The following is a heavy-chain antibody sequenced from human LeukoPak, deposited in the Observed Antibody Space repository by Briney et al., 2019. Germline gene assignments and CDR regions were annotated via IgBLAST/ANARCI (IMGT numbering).Heavy chain of an antibody. D-gene: IGHD2-2*02. Sequence: APVKVSCKASGYTFTGYYMHWVRQAPGQGLEWMGWINPNSGGTNYAQKFQGRVTMTRDTSISTAYMELSRLRSDDTAVYYCATRGYCSSTSCYTAVGAFDIWGQGIMVTVSS. CDR1: GYTFTGYY. J-gene: IGHJ3*02. V-gene: IGHV1-2*02. CDR2: INPNSGGT. CDR3: ATRGYCSSTSCYTAVGAFDI.